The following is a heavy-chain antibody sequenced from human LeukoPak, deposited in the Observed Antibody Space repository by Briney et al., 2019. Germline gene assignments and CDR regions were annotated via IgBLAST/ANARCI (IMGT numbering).Heavy chain of an antibody. D-gene: IGHD2-2*01. CDR2: INGDGSST. Sequence: QTGGSLRLSCAASGFTFSSYWVHWVRQAPGKGLVWVSRINGDGSSTSYADSVKGRFTISRDNAKNTLYLQMNSLRAEDTAVYYCARGIVVGRNWFDPWGQGTLVTVSS. CDR1: GFTFSSYW. V-gene: IGHV3-74*01. J-gene: IGHJ5*02. CDR3: ARGIVVGRNWFDP.